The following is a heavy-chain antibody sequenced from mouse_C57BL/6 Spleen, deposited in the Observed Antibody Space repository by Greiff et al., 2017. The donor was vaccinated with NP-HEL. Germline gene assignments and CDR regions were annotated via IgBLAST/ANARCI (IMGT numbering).Heavy chain of an antibody. Sequence: LQESGAELVRPGASVKMSCKASGYTFTSYNMHWVKQTPRQGLEWIGAIYPGNGDTSYNQKFKGKATLTVDKSSSTAYMQLSSLTSEDSAVYSCARGSYDGYYPYWYFDVWGTGTTVTVSS. CDR1: GYTFTSYN. CDR3: ARGSYDGYYPYWYFDV. J-gene: IGHJ1*03. D-gene: IGHD2-3*01. V-gene: IGHV1-12*01. CDR2: IYPGNGDT.